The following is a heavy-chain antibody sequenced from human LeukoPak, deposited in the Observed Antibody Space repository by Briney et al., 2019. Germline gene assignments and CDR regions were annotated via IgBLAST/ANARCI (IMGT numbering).Heavy chain of an antibody. V-gene: IGHV4-59*01. D-gene: IGHD3-22*01. Sequence: SETLSFNCSVSGGSISSYHWSWIRQPPGKGLEWIGYIYYSGSTNYNPSLKSRVTISVDTSKNQFSLKLSSVTAADTAVYYCARVESSGYYYTLDYWGQGTLVTVSS. CDR1: GGSISSYH. J-gene: IGHJ4*02. CDR2: IYYSGST. CDR3: ARVESSGYYYTLDY.